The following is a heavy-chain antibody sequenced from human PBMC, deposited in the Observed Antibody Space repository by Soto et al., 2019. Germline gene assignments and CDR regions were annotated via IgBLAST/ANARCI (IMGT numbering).Heavy chain of an antibody. CDR3: ARDEFGSAARPWGHSSWFDP. CDR1: GYTFSTYA. Sequence: GASVKVSCKTSGYTFSTYAMHWVRQAPGESLEWVGWINAGNGDTRYSQNFQGRVTITRDISATTVYMELSSLRSEDTAVYYCARDEFGSAARPWGHSSWFDPWGQGTLVTVSS. J-gene: IGHJ5*02. V-gene: IGHV1-3*01. D-gene: IGHD6-6*01. CDR2: INAGNGDT.